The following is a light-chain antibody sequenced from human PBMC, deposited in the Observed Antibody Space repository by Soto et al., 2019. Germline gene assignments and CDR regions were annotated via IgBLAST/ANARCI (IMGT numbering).Light chain of an antibody. Sequence: QSALTQPPSASGSPGQSVTIPCTGTSGDVGGYDHVSWYQQHPGKAPKLMIYEVTKRPAGVPDRFSGSKSGNTASLTVSGLQAEDEADYYCSSDAGNYNYVFXTGAKVTVL. CDR1: SGDVGGYDH. V-gene: IGLV2-8*01. CDR2: EVT. CDR3: SSDAGNYNYV. J-gene: IGLJ1*01.